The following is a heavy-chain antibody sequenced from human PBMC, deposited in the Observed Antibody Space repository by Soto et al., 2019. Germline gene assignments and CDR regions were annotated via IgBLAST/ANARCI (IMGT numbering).Heavy chain of an antibody. CDR2: ISAYNGNT. J-gene: IGHJ4*02. D-gene: IGHD3-22*01. CDR3: ARDYYDSSGYSQPFDY. Sequence: ASVKVSCKASGYTFTSYGISWVRQAPGQGLEWMGWISAYNGNTNYAQKLQGRVTMTTDTSTSTAYMELRSLRSDDTAVYYCARDYYDSSGYSQPFDYWGQGTLVTVSS. CDR1: GYTFTSYG. V-gene: IGHV1-18*04.